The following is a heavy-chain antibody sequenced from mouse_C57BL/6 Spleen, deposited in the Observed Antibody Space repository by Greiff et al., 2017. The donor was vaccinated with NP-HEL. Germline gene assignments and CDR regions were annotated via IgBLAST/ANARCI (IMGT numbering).Heavy chain of an antibody. J-gene: IGHJ4*01. CDR1: GYAFSSSW. CDR2: IYPGDGDT. Sequence: VQLQQSGPELVKPGASVKISCKASGYAFSSSWMNWVKQRPGKGLEWIGRIYPGDGDTNYNGKFKGKATLTADKSSSTAYMQLSSLTSEDSAVYFCANVAVVENYAMDYWGQGTSVTVSS. V-gene: IGHV1-82*01. D-gene: IGHD1-1*01. CDR3: ANVAVVENYAMDY.